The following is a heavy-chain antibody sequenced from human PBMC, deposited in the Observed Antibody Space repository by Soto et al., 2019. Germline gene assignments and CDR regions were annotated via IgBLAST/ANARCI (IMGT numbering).Heavy chain of an antibody. CDR2: INPNNGGT. CDR3: ARDSGYDTTGYSPFDN. CDR1: GYTFTDYS. V-gene: IGHV1-2*02. J-gene: IGHJ4*02. Sequence: WASVKVSCKTSGYTFTDYSIHWVRQAPGQGLEWMGWINPNNGGTSYAQKFQGRVTMTGGTSISTAYMELNSLRSDDTAVYYCARDSGYDTTGYSPFDNWGQGTQVTVSS. D-gene: IGHD3-22*01.